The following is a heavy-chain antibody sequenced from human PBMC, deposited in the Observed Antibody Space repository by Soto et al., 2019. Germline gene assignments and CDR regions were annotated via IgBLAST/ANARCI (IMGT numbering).Heavy chain of an antibody. Sequence: QLQLQESGPGLVKPSETLSLTCTVSGVSISNSSYYWGWIRRPPGKGLGWIGTIYYSEITYYNPSLKSRVTISVDTSKNQFSLKRTSVTAADTAVYYCARHGSNWGQGTLVTVSS. V-gene: IGHV4-39*01. J-gene: IGHJ4*02. CDR2: IYYSEIT. CDR3: ARHGSN. CDR1: GVSISNSSYY.